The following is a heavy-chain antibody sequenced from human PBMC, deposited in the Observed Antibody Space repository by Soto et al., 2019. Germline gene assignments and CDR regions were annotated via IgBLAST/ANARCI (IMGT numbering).Heavy chain of an antibody. J-gene: IGHJ4*02. CDR2: ISGSGGST. D-gene: IGHD3-10*01. CDR1: GFTFSSYA. V-gene: IGHV3-23*01. Sequence: EVQLLESGGGLVQPGGSLRLSCAASGFTFSSYAMSWGRQAPGKGVEWVSAISGSGGSTYYADSVKGRFTITRDNSKNTLYLQMNSLRAEDTAVYYCAKASGWFGEFDSWGQGTLVTVSS. CDR3: AKASGWFGEFDS.